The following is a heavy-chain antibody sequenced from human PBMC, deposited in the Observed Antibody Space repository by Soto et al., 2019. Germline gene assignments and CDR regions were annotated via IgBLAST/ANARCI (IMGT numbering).Heavy chain of an antibody. Sequence: ASVKVSCKASGYTFTSYDINWVRQATGQGLEWMGWMNPNSANTGYAQKFQGRVTMTRNTSISTAYMEQSSLRSEDTAEYYCARRAVAGTFDSGRSRSFDYXGQ. CDR2: MNPNSANT. CDR1: GYTFTSYD. D-gene: IGHD6-19*01. V-gene: IGHV1-8*01. J-gene: IGHJ4*01. CDR3: ARRAVAGTFDSGRSRSFDY.